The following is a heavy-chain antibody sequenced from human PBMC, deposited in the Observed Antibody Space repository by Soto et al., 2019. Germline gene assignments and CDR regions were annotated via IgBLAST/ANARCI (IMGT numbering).Heavy chain of an antibody. V-gene: IGHV3-53*04. J-gene: IGHJ6*02. CDR3: ARCGGYYYHGMDV. CDR1: GFTVSSNY. Sequence: EVQLVESGGGLVQPGGSLRLSCAASGFTVSSNYMSWVRQAPGKGLEWVSVIYSGGSTYYADSVKGRFTISRHNSKNKLYLQMNSLRAEDTAVYYCARCGGYYYHGMDVWGQGTTVTVSS. CDR2: IYSGGST. D-gene: IGHD3-10*01.